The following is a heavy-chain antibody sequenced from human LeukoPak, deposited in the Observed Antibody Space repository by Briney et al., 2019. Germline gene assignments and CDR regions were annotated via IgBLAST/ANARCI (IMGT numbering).Heavy chain of an antibody. CDR1: GYTFTSYY. D-gene: IGHD2-2*01. J-gene: IGHJ4*02. CDR3: AREFRRGQLLPYY. Sequence: ASVKVSCKASGYTFTSYYMHWVRQAAGQGLEWMGIINPSGGSTSYAQKFQGRVTMTRDMSTSTVYMELSSLRSEDTAVYYCAREFRRGQLLPYYWGQGTLVTVSS. CDR2: INPSGGST. V-gene: IGHV1-46*01.